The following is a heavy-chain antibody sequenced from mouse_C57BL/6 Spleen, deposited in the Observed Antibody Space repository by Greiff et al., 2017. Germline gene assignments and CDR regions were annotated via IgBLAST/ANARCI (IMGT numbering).Heavy chain of an antibody. CDR2: IYPGSGST. J-gene: IGHJ3*01. D-gene: IGHD2-4*01. V-gene: IGHV1-55*01. CDR3: ARSGDYVAWFAY. Sequence: QVQLQQPGAELVKPGASVKMSCKASGYTFTSYWITWVKQRPGQGLEWIGDIYPGSGSTNYNEKFKSKATLTVDTSSSTAYMQLSSLTSEDSAVYYCARSGDYVAWFAYWGQGTLVTVSA. CDR1: GYTFTSYW.